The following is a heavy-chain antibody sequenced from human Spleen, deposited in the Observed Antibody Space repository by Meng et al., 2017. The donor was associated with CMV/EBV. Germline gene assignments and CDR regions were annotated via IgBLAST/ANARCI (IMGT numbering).Heavy chain of an antibody. Sequence: LETLSLTCTVSGGSITSHYWSWIRRPPGKGLEWIGYIYYSGNTNYNPSLESRVTISVDTSKSQFSLKLSSVTAADTAVYYCARAGSARRTSYFFDYWGQGTLVTVSS. J-gene: IGHJ4*02. D-gene: IGHD1-1*01. CDR2: IYYSGNT. CDR3: ARAGSARRTSYFFDY. V-gene: IGHV4-59*11. CDR1: GGSITSHY.